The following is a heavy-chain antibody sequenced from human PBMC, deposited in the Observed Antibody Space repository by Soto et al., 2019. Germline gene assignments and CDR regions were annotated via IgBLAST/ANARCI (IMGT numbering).Heavy chain of an antibody. J-gene: IGHJ6*02. V-gene: IGHV1-18*01. D-gene: IGHD2-15*01. CDR1: GYTFTSYG. Sequence: QVQLVQSGAEVKKPGASVKVSCKASGYTFTSYGISWGRQAPGQGLEWMGWISAYNGNTNYAQKLQGRVTMTTDTSTSTAYMEVRSLRSDDTAVYYCARDYTVVMAAGPVHYGMDVWGQGPTVTVSS. CDR2: ISAYNGNT. CDR3: ARDYTVVMAAGPVHYGMDV.